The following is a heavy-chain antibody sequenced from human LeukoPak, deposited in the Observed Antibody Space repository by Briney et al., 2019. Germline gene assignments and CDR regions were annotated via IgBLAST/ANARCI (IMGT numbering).Heavy chain of an antibody. CDR1: GFTFSSYA. V-gene: IGHV3-23*01. J-gene: IGHJ6*03. CDR3: AKPLWFGDLSMDV. Sequence: GGSLRLSCAASGFTFSSYAMSWVRQAPGKGLEWVSAFSGSGGSTYYADSVKGRFTISRDNSKNTLYLQMNSLRAEDTAVYYCAKPLWFGDLSMDVWGKGTTVTISS. D-gene: IGHD3-10*01. CDR2: FSGSGGST.